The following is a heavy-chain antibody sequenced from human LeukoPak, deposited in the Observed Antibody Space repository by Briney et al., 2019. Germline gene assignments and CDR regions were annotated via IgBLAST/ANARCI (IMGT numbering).Heavy chain of an antibody. V-gene: IGHV3-30*02. Sequence: GGSLRLSCAASGFTFSSYGMHWVRQAPGKGLEWVAFIRYDGSNKYYADSVKGRFTISRDNSKNTLYLQMNSLRAEDTAVYYCAKDHRTVGYCSSTSCSYYYYYYMDVWGKGTTVTVS. CDR1: GFTFSSYG. CDR2: IRYDGSNK. D-gene: IGHD2-2*01. CDR3: AKDHRTVGYCSSTSCSYYYYYYMDV. J-gene: IGHJ6*03.